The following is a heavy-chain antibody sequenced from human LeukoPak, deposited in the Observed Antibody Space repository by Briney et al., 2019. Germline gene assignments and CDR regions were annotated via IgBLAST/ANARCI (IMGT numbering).Heavy chain of an antibody. CDR2: ISYNGRNQ. CDR3: AREYNWNDSGGPDAFDI. D-gene: IGHD1-1*01. J-gene: IGHJ3*02. Sequence: GGSLRLSCAASRFTFSSYEMNWVRQAPGKGLEWVAVISYNGRNQNYADSVQGRFTISRDNSKNTLYLQMNSLRAEDTAVYYCAREYNWNDSGGPDAFDIWGQGTMVTASS. CDR1: RFTFSSYE. V-gene: IGHV3-30*03.